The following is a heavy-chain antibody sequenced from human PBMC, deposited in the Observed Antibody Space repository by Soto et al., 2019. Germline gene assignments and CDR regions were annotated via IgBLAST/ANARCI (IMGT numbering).Heavy chain of an antibody. CDR2: ISYDGSNN. J-gene: IGHJ5*02. Sequence: QAQLVESGGGVVQPGRSLRLSCAASGFTFSYYAMHWVRQAPGRGLEWVAVISYDGSNNYYADSVKGRFTISRDNSKNTPNLQMNSLRAEDTAVYSCARDSIPAAGTNWADNRFDPWGQGTLVTVSS. V-gene: IGHV3-30-3*01. CDR3: ARDSIPAAGTNWADNRFDP. CDR1: GFTFSYYA. D-gene: IGHD6-13*01.